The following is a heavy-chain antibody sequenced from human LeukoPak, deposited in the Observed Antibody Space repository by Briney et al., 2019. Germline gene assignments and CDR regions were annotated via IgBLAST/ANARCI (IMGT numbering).Heavy chain of an antibody. J-gene: IGHJ3*02. CDR2: INPNSGGT. CDR3: ARVQSMIVVVITTHDAFDI. V-gene: IGHV1-2*02. D-gene: IGHD3-22*01. CDR1: GYTFTGCY. Sequence: ASVKVSCKASGYTFTGCYMHWVRQAPGQGLEWMGWINPNSGGTNYAQKFQGRVTMTRDTSISTAYMELSRLRSDDTAVYYCARVQSMIVVVITTHDAFDIWGQGTMVTVSS.